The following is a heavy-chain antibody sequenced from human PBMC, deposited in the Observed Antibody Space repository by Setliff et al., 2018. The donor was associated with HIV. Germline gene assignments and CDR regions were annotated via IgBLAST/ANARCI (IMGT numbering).Heavy chain of an antibody. CDR1: GFTFSSYS. J-gene: IGHJ4*02. CDR2: ISSSSSTM. V-gene: IGHV3-48*01. Sequence: PGESLKISCAASGFTFSSYSMNWVRQAPGKGLEWVSYISSSSSTMYYADSVKGRFTISRDNAKNSLYLQMNSLRAEDTAVYYCAFRIQLWYWGQGIQVTVSS. D-gene: IGHD5-18*01. CDR3: AFRIQLWY.